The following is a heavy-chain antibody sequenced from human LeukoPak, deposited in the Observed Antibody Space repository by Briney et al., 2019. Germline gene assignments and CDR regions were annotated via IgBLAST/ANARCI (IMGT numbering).Heavy chain of an antibody. Sequence: GASVKVSCKASGGTFSSYAISWVRQAPGRGLEWMGRIIPILGIANYAQKFQGRVTITADKSTSTAYMELSSLRSEDTAVYYCARVPSGDYDSNWGQGTLVTVSS. V-gene: IGHV1-69*04. D-gene: IGHD4-17*01. J-gene: IGHJ4*02. CDR1: GGTFSSYA. CDR3: ARVPSGDYDSN. CDR2: IIPILGIA.